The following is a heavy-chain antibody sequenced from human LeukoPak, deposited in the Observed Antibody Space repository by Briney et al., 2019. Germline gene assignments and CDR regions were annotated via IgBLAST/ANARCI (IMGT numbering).Heavy chain of an antibody. CDR2: IYTSGNT. V-gene: IGHV4-61*02. Sequence: SETLSLTCTVSGGSISRGSSYWSWIRQPAGKGLEWIGRIYTSGNTNYKPSLQSRVTISVDTAKNQFSLKLSSVTAADTAVYYCTRGDNTWGQGTLVTVFS. D-gene: IGHD2/OR15-2a*01. CDR3: TRGDNT. CDR1: GGSISRGSSY. J-gene: IGHJ5*02.